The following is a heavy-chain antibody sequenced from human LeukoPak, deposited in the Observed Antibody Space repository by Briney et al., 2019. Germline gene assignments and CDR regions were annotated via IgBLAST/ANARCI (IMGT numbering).Heavy chain of an antibody. CDR2: VNLNSGHT. J-gene: IGHJ4*02. V-gene: IGHV1-8*01. D-gene: IGHD2-15*01. CDR1: GYTFTSYD. CDR3: ARGAPGSYCSGGSCPYFDY. Sequence: ASAKVSCKASGYTFTSYDVNWVRQATGQGLEWMGWVNLNSGHTGYAQKFQGRVTMTTNTSISTAYMELSSLRSEDTAVYYCARGAPGSYCSGGSCPYFDYWGQGTLVSVSS.